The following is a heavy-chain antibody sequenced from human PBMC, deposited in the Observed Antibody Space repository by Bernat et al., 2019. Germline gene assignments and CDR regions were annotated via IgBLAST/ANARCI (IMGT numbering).Heavy chain of an antibody. D-gene: IGHD6-6*01. V-gene: IGHV3-33*01. Sequence: VQLVESGGGVVQPGRSLRLSCAASGFTFSSYGMHWVRQAPGKGLEWVAVIWYDGSNKYYADSVKGRFTISRDNSKNTLYLQMNSLRAEDTAVYYCARAYSSSSLRWWTLDYWGQGTLVTVSS. CDR3: ARAYSSSSLRWWTLDY. CDR1: GFTFSSYG. J-gene: IGHJ4*02. CDR2: IWYDGSNK.